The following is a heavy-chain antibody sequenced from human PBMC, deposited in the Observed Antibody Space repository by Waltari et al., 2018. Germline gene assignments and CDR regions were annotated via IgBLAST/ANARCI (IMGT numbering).Heavy chain of an antibody. CDR2: INTGIDDT. Sequence: QVQLVQSGAEVKKPGASVKVSCKASGDTFTNYAMHWLRKAPGQGLEWMGWINTGIDDTKYSQTFQGRVTFTRDTSASTVYMELSSLRSEDAAVYYCARASLTSPYYDFWSGYYTIFDYWGQGTLVTVSS. CDR3: ARASLTSPYYDFWSGYYTIFDY. D-gene: IGHD3-3*01. J-gene: IGHJ4*02. V-gene: IGHV1-3*04. CDR1: GDTFTNYA.